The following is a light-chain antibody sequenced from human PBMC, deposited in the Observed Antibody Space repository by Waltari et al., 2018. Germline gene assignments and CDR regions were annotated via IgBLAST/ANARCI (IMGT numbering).Light chain of an antibody. Sequence: QAGLTQPPSVSKGLRQTATLTCSGNSKNVGDEGAYWLQQHQGHPPKVLSYRNTHRPSGVSERFSASRSGNTASLTISGLQPEDEADCYCSAWDGSLNTWLFGGGTKLTVL. CDR3: SAWDGSLNTWL. V-gene: IGLV10-54*04. CDR1: SKNVGDEG. J-gene: IGLJ3*02. CDR2: RNT.